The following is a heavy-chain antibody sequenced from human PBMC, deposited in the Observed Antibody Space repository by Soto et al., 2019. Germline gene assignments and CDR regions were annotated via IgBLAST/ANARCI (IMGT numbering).Heavy chain of an antibody. CDR2: IIPIFGTA. D-gene: IGHD2-2*01. V-gene: IGHV1-69*01. Sequence: QVQLVQSGAEVKKPGSSVKVSCKASGGTFSSYAISWVRQAPGQGLEWMGGIIPIFGTANYAQKFQGRVTITADESTNTAYMELNRLRSEDTAVYYYARDLYCSSTSCPGDYWGQGTLVTVSS. CDR1: GGTFSSYA. J-gene: IGHJ4*02. CDR3: ARDLYCSSTSCPGDY.